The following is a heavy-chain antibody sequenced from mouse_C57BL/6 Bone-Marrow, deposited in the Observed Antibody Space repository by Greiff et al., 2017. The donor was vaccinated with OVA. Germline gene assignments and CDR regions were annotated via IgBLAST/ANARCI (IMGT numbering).Heavy chain of an antibody. D-gene: IGHD1-1*01. Sequence: VKLQESGPGLVQPSQSLSITCTVSGFSLTSYGVHWVRQSPGKGLEWLGVIWRGGSTAYNAAFISRLSISKDNSKSQVFFKMNSLQADYTAIYYCARDTAVVADRYFDVWGTGTTVTVSS. CDR3: ARDTAVVADRYFDV. V-gene: IGHV2-2*01. J-gene: IGHJ1*03. CDR1: GFSLTSYG. CDR2: IWRGGST.